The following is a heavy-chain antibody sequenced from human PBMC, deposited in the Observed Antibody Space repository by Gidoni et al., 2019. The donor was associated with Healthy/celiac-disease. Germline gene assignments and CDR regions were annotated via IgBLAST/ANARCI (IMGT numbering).Heavy chain of an antibody. CDR3: AKDWGESYYDSSGYYYPTDAFDI. CDR2: ISGSGGST. J-gene: IGHJ3*02. CDR1: GFTFSSYA. Sequence: EVQLLESGGGLVQPGGSLRLSCAASGFTFSSYAMSWVRQAPGKGLEWVSVISGSGGSTYYADSVKCRFTISRDNSKNTLYLQMNSLRAEDTAVYYCAKDWGESYYDSSGYYYPTDAFDIWGQGTMVTVSS. V-gene: IGHV3-23*01. D-gene: IGHD3-22*01.